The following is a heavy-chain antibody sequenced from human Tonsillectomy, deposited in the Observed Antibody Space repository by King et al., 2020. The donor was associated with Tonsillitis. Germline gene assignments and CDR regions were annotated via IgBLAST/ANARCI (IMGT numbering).Heavy chain of an antibody. CDR1: GFTVSSNY. D-gene: IGHD3-10*01. Sequence: VQLVESGGGLVQPGGSLRLSCAASGFTVSSNYMSWVRQAPGKGLEWVSLIHSGGFTYYADSVKGRFTISRDNSKNTLFLQMDSLRAEDAAVYYCARDYDGSGSSGSYPKVDYWGQGTLVTVSS. V-gene: IGHV3-66*01. J-gene: IGHJ4*02. CDR3: ARDYDGSGSSGSYPKVDY. CDR2: IHSGGFT.